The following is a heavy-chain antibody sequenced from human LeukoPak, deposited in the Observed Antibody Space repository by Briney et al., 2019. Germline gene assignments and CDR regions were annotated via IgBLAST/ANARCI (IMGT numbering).Heavy chain of an antibody. J-gene: IGHJ1*01. CDR3: ARAYGDYVGYFQH. D-gene: IGHD4-17*01. CDR2: IYHSGST. V-gene: IGHV4-30-2*01. Sequence: SETLSLTCAVSGGSISSGGHSWSWIRQPPGKGLEWIGYIYHSGSTYYNPSLKSRVTISVDRSKNQFSLKLSSVTAADTAVYYCARAYGDYVGYFQHWGQGTLVTVSS. CDR1: GGSISSGGHS.